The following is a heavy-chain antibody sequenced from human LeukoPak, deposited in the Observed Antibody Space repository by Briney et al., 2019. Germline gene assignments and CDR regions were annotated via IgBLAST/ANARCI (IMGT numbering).Heavy chain of an antibody. CDR1: GGSISSSSYY. Sequence: PSETLSLTCTVSGGSISSSSYYWAWIRQPPGKGLEWIGSTYYSGSTYHNPSLKSRVTISVDTSKNQFSLKLSSVTAADTAVYYCARLGKSSGWFYAFDYWGQGTLVTVSS. CDR2: TYYSGST. J-gene: IGHJ4*02. CDR3: ARLGKSSGWFYAFDY. V-gene: IGHV4-39*01. D-gene: IGHD6-19*01.